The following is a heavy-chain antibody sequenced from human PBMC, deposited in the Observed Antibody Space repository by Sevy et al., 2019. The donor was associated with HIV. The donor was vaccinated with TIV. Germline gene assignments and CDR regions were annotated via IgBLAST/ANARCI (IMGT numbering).Heavy chain of an antibody. CDR2: ISSRSGTI. CDR1: GITLSNYG. V-gene: IGHV3-48*01. D-gene: IGHD1-1*01. CDR3: ARGGYPRPFDY. Sequence: GGSLRFSCAASGITLSNYGVNWVRQAPGKGLEWVSYISSRSGTIYYADSVKGRFTISRDNAKNTLSLQMNSLRAEDTAVYYCARGGYPRPFDYWGQGTLVTVSS. J-gene: IGHJ4*02.